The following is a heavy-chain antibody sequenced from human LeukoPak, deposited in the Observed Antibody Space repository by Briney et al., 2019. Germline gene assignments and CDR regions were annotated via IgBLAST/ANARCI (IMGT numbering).Heavy chain of an antibody. CDR3: AKIGRTSGYYYVDY. Sequence: GGSMRLSCAASGFTFSNYAMSWVRQAPGKGLEWVSVISGSGGSTYYADSVKGRFTVSRDNYKKTLYLQMNSLRAEDTAVYFCAKIGRTSGYYYVDYWGQGTLVTVSS. V-gene: IGHV3-23*01. CDR2: ISGSGGST. CDR1: GFTFSNYA. J-gene: IGHJ4*02. D-gene: IGHD3-22*01.